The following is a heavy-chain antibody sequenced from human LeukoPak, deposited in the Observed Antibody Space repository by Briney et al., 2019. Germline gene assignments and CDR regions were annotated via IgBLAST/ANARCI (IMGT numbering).Heavy chain of an antibody. J-gene: IGHJ4*02. D-gene: IGHD4-23*01. CDR3: ARETTVAFDY. V-gene: IGHV3-64D*06. Sequence: PGGSLRLSWSASGFTFSSYAMHWVRQAPGKGLEYVSAISSNGGSTYYADSVKGRFTISRDNSKNTLYLQMSSLRAEDTAVYYCARETTVAFDYWGQGTLVTVSS. CDR2: ISSNGGST. CDR1: GFTFSSYA.